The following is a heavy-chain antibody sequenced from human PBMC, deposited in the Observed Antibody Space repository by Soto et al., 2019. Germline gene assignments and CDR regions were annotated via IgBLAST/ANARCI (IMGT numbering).Heavy chain of an antibody. CDR3: ARESIAARPVYYYYMDV. J-gene: IGHJ6*03. CDR1: GFTFSSYG. V-gene: IGHV3-33*01. Sequence: PGGSLRLSCAASGFTFSSYGMHWVRQAPGKGLEWVAVIWYDGSNKYYADSVKGRFTISRDNSKNTLYLQMNSLRAEDTAVYYCARESIAARPVYYYYMDVWAKGTTVTVSS. CDR2: IWYDGSNK. D-gene: IGHD6-6*01.